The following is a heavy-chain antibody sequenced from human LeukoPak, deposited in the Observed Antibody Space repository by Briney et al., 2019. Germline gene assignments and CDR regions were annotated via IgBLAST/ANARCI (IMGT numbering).Heavy chain of an antibody. D-gene: IGHD3-10*01. J-gene: IGHJ4*02. CDR3: AREGSGSLPHLDH. CDR2: INPSGGGT. Sequence: GASVKVSCKASGYTFTSHYMQWVRLTPGQGLEWMGIINPSGGGTRYAQKFQGRVTMTRDTSTSTVYMELSSRRSEDTAVYYCAREGSGSLPHLDHWGQGTLVTVSS. CDR1: GYTFTSHY. V-gene: IGHV1-46*01.